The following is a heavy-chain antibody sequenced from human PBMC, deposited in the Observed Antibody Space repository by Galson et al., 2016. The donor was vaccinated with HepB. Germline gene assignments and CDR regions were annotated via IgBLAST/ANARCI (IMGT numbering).Heavy chain of an antibody. D-gene: IGHD2-15*01. V-gene: IGHV3-7*03. CDR3: ARGVQFCSGGSCLPGWGYHFDY. CDR1: GFTFSSYW. J-gene: IGHJ4*02. Sequence: SLRLSCAASGFTFSSYWMSWVRQAPGKGLEWVANKNQGGVEKKYVDSVKGRFTISRDNAKKTLYLQMNSLRPEDTALYYCARGVQFCSGGSCLPGWGYHFDYWGRGTLVTVSS. CDR2: KNQGGVEK.